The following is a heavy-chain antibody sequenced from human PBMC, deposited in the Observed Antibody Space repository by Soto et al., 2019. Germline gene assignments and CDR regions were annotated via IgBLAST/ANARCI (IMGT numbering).Heavy chain of an antibody. CDR2: IYYSGST. CDR1: GFTFSSYA. Sequence: GSLRLSCAASGFTFSSYAMSWVHQAPGKGLEWIGSIYYSGSTYYNPSLKSRVTISVDTSKNQFSLKLSSVTAADTAVYYCARHRSSGGSPRPLDYWGQGTLVTVSS. CDR3: ARHRSSGGSPRPLDY. J-gene: IGHJ4*02. V-gene: IGHV4-39*01. D-gene: IGHD2-15*01.